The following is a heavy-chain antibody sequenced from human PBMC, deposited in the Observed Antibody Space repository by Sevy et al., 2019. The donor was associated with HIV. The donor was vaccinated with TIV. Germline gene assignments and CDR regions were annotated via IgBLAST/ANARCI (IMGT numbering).Heavy chain of an antibody. Sequence: GGSLRLSCAASGFTFSNYDMHWVRQAPGKGLDWVAVISHDERYKNYAESVKVRFTISRDNFKNTLFLQMESLRPEDTAVYFCARLVSCGCDCYYLDSWGQGALVTVSS. CDR3: ARLVSCGCDCYYLDS. D-gene: IGHD2-21*02. J-gene: IGHJ4*02. CDR1: GFTFSNYD. CDR2: ISHDERYK. V-gene: IGHV3-30*04.